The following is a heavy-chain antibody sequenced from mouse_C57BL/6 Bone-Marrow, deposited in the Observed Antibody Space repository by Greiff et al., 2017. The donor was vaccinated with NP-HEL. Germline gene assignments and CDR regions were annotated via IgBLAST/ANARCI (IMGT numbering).Heavy chain of an antibody. D-gene: IGHD2-4*01. V-gene: IGHV14-1*01. Sequence: VHVKQSGAELVRPGASVKLSCTASGFNIKDYYMHWVKQRPEQGLEWIGRIDPEDGDTEYAPKFQGKATMTADTSSNTAYLQLSSLTSEDTAVYYCTTDDYDGYFDFWGTGTTVTVSS. CDR2: IDPEDGDT. CDR3: TTDDYDGYFDF. CDR1: GFNIKDYY. J-gene: IGHJ1*03.